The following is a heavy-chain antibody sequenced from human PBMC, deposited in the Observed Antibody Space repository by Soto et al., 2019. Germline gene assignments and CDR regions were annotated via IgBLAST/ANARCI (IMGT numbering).Heavy chain of an antibody. CDR1: GGTFSSYT. D-gene: IGHD2-2*01. CDR2: IIPILGIA. J-gene: IGHJ5*02. V-gene: IGHV1-69*02. CDR3: ARGLDIVVVPAARGHWFDP. Sequence: SVKVSCKASGGTFSSYTISWVRQAPGQGLEWMGRIIPILGIANYAQKFQGRFTISRDNSKNTLYLQMNSLRAEDTAVYYCARGLDIVVVPAARGHWFDPWGQGTLVTVSS.